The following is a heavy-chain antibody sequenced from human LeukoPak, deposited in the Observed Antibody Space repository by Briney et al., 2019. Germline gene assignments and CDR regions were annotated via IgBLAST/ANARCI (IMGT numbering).Heavy chain of an antibody. CDR3: AGRGTEDDYYYYYGMDV. J-gene: IGHJ6*02. D-gene: IGHD4/OR15-4a*01. CDR2: INHSGST. CDR1: GGSFSGYY. Sequence: SGTLSLTCAVYGGSFSGYYWSWIRQPPGKGLEWIGEINHSGSTYYNPSLKSRVTISVDTSKNQFSLKLSSVTAADTAVYYCAGRGTEDDYYYYYGMDVWGQGTTVTVSS. V-gene: IGHV4-34*09.